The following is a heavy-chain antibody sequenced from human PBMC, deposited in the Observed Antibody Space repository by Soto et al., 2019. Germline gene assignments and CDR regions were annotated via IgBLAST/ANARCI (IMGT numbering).Heavy chain of an antibody. Sequence: QVQLVQSGAEVKKPGSSVKVSCKASGGTFSSYAISWVRQAPGQGLEWMGGIIPIFGTANYAQKFEGRVTITADKSTSPAHMELGSLRPEDTAVYYLSRGIKTGRFTIFWGGAFDIWGQGTMVTVSS. CDR2: IIPIFGTA. D-gene: IGHD3-9*01. CDR1: GGTFSSYA. J-gene: IGHJ3*02. CDR3: SRGIKTGRFTIFWGGAFDI. V-gene: IGHV1-69*06.